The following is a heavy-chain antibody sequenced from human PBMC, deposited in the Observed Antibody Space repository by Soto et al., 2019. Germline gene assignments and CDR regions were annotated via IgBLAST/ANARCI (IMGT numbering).Heavy chain of an antibody. D-gene: IGHD1-26*01. CDR1: GGSISSSSYY. V-gene: IGHV4-39*01. Sequence: QLQLQESGPGLVKPSETLSLTCTVSGGSISSSSYYWGWIRQPPGKGLEWIGSIYYSGSTYYNPSLKSRVTISVHTSKNQFSLKLSSVTAADTAVYYCARLVVPPLWDIFDYWGQGTLVTVSS. CDR2: IYYSGST. J-gene: IGHJ4*02. CDR3: ARLVVPPLWDIFDY.